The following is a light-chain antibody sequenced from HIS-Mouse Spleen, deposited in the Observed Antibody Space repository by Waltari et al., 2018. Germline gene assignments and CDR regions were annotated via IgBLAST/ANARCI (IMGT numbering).Light chain of an antibody. J-gene: IGLJ3*02. CDR1: SSDVGSYNL. CDR2: EGS. CDR3: CSYAGSSTWV. V-gene: IGLV2-23*01. Sequence: QSALTQPASVSGSPGQSITISCPGNSSDVGSYNLVSGYQQHPGKAPKLMIYEGSKRPSGVSNRFSGSKSGNTASLTISGLQAEDEADYYCCSYAGSSTWVFGGGTKLTVL.